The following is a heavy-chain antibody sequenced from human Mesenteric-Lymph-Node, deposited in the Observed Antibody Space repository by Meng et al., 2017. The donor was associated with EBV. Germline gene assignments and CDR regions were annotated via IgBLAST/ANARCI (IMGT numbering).Heavy chain of an antibody. J-gene: IGHJ4*02. V-gene: IGHV3-30*18. Sequence: VDVCESKVVVCQPGRSLNCSWAASGFTLRNYNIPWVRHAPGKGLGWLAVISKDGSDESYADSVKGRFTISRDNSKNMVYLQIHSLRTEDTAVYYCAKVVRVDYGDYFDYWGPGTLVTVSS. CDR1: GFTLRNYN. CDR2: ISKDGSDE. D-gene: IGHD4-17*01. CDR3: AKVVRVDYGDYFDY.